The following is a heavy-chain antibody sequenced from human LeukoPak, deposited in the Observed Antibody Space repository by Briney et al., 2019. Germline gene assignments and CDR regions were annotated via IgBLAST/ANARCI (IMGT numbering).Heavy chain of an antibody. CDR3: AKGDCSGGSCYFDY. V-gene: IGHV3-9*01. J-gene: IGHJ4*02. Sequence: PGGSLRLSCTASGFTFDDFAMHWVRQVPGKGLEWVSGITGNSGALHYADSVKGRFTISRDNSKNTLYLQMNSLRAEDTAVYYCAKGDCSGGSCYFDYWGQGTLVTVSS. D-gene: IGHD2-15*01. CDR1: GFTFDDFA. CDR2: ITGNSGAL.